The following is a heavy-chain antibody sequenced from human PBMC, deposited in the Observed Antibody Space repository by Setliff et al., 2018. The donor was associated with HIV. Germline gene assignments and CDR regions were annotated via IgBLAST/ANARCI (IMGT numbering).Heavy chain of an antibody. D-gene: IGHD3-22*01. CDR3: ARSGYTSGFYWVFGAFGV. V-gene: IGHV4-59*01. Sequence: PEETLSLTCTVSGGSMSNYYWSWIRQPPGKRLEWIASIQYSDSSHYNPSLQSRVTMSVDTSTKQFSLYLSSVNETDTAVYYCARSGYTSGFYWVFGAFGVWGQGKLVTVSS. J-gene: IGHJ3*01. CDR2: IQYSDSS. CDR1: GGSMSNYY.